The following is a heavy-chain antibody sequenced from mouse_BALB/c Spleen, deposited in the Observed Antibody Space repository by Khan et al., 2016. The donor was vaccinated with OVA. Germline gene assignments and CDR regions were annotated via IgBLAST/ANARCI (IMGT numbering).Heavy chain of an antibody. J-gene: IGHJ2*01. CDR1: RFTISSYG. CDR3: ARSAI. D-gene: IGHD2-12*01. Sequence: EVELVESGGGIVQPGGSLNRSCAASRFTISSYGMSSVRQTPDQRLELVATIDSNGGSTDYPDRVKRRFTISGDNAKNALYLQMRSLTSEDTARDYCARSAIGGQGTTLTVAS. CDR2: IDSNGGST. V-gene: IGHV5-6-3*01.